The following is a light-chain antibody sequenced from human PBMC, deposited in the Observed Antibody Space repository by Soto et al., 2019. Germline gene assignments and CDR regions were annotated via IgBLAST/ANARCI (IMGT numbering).Light chain of an antibody. J-gene: IGKJ1*01. CDR3: QQYGSSFRT. CDR2: GAS. V-gene: IGKV3-20*01. CDR1: QSVSSSY. Sequence: EIVLTQSPGTLSLSPGERATLSCRASQSVSSSYLAWYQQKPGQAPRLLICGASSRATGIPDRFSGSGSGTDFTLTISRLEPEDFAVYYCQQYGSSFRTFGQGTKVDIK.